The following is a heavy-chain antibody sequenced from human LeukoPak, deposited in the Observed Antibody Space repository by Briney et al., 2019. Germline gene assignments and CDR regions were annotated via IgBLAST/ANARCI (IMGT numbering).Heavy chain of an antibody. CDR2: INPNSGGT. Sequence: ASVKVSCKASGYTFTGYYMHWVRQAPGQGLEWMGWINPNSGGTNYAQKFQGRVTMTRDTSISTAYMELSRLRSDDTAVYYCAKDGGESSSWNWFDPWGQGTLVTVSS. V-gene: IGHV1-2*02. D-gene: IGHD6-13*01. J-gene: IGHJ5*02. CDR3: AKDGGESSSWNWFDP. CDR1: GYTFTGYY.